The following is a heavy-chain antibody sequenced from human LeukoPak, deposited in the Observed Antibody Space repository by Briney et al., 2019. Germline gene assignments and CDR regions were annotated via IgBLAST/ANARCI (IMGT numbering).Heavy chain of an antibody. CDR1: GDSISSSGYY. Sequence: SETLSLTCSVSGDSISSSGYYWDWIRQPPGKGLEWIGSIHHSGNTNYNPSLKSRVTISADMSKNQFSLKLSSVTAADTAVYYCARETGTTCWFDPWGQGTLVTVSS. V-gene: IGHV4-39*07. J-gene: IGHJ5*02. CDR3: ARETGTTCWFDP. D-gene: IGHD1-7*01. CDR2: IHHSGNT.